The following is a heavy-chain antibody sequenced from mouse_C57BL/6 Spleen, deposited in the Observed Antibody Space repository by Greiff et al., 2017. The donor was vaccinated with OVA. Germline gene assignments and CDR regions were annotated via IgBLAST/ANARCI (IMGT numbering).Heavy chain of an antibody. CDR1: GYTFTDYY. CDR2: IYPGSGNT. V-gene: IGHV1-84*01. Sequence: QVQLQQSGPELVKPGASVKISCKASGYTFTDYYINWVKQRPGQGLEWIGWIYPGSGNTKYNEKFKGKATLTVDTSSSTAYLQLSSLTSEDSAVYFCARTDYYGSSDSDWYFDVWGTGTTVTVSA. CDR3: ARTDYYGSSDSDWYFDV. D-gene: IGHD1-1*01. J-gene: IGHJ1*03.